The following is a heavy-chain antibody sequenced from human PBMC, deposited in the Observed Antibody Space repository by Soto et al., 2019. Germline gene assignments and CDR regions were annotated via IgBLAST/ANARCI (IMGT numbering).Heavy chain of an antibody. Sequence: EVQLLESGGGLVHPGGSLRLSCAASGFPFSSYEMNWVRLAPGKGLEWLAYIGAGGRTIHYADSVRGRFTISTDNAKNSVYLQMTSLKAEDSAVYYCARGISPLDYWGQGTVVTVSS. V-gene: IGHV3-48*03. CDR3: ARGISPLDY. CDR1: GFPFSSYE. J-gene: IGHJ4*02. CDR2: IGAGGRTI. D-gene: IGHD3-3*02.